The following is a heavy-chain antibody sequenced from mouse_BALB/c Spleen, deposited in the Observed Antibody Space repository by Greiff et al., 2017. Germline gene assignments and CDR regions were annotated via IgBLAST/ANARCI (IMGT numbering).Heavy chain of an antibody. CDR3: ARNSNYYGSSIPHYFDY. Sequence: VQLQQSGPGLVQPSQSLSITCTVSGFSLTSYGVHWVRQSPGKGLEWLGVIWSGGSTDYNAAFISRLSISKDNSKSQVFFKMNSLQANDTAIYYCARNSNYYGSSIPHYFDYWGQGTTLTVSS. D-gene: IGHD1-1*01. V-gene: IGHV2-2*02. CDR2: IWSGGST. CDR1: GFSLTSYG. J-gene: IGHJ2*01.